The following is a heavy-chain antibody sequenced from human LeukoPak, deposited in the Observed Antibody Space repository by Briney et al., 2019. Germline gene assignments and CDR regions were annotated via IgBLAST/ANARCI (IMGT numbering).Heavy chain of an antibody. CDR1: SGSFSGYN. J-gene: IGHJ5*02. CDR2: INQSGRI. D-gene: IGHD6-13*01. Sequence: SETLSLTCAVYSGSFSGYNWNWIRQSPGKGLEWIGEINQSGRINYNPSLKSRVTISVDTSKNQFSLKLTSLTAADTAVYYCAREAAIATAIVWFDPWGQGILVTVSS. CDR3: AREAAIATAIVWFDP. V-gene: IGHV4-34*01.